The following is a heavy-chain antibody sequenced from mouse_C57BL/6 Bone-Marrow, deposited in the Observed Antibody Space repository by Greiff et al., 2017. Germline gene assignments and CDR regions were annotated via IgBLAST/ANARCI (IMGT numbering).Heavy chain of an antibody. V-gene: IGHV1-64*01. J-gene: IGHJ2*01. CDR3: ARRLRLREY. CDR1: GYTFTSYW. CDR2: IHPNSGST. D-gene: IGHD3-2*02. Sequence: QVQLQQSGPELVKPGASVKISCKASGYTFTSYWMHWVKQRPGQGLEWIGMIHPNSGSTNYNEKFKSKATLTVDKSSSTAYMQLSSLTSEDSAVYYCARRLRLREYWGQGTTLTVSS.